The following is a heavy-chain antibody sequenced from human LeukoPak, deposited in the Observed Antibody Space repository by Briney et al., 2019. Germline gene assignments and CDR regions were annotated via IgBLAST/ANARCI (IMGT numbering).Heavy chain of an antibody. J-gene: IGHJ4*02. V-gene: IGHV5-51*01. D-gene: IGHD6-6*01. CDR2: IYPGDSDT. Sequence: GESLKISCKASEYTFTNYWIAWVRQLPGKGLEYMGIIYPGDSDTRYTPSFQGQVTISADKSIRTAYLQWSSLKASDTAMYYCARSIAALYYFDYWGQGTLVTVSS. CDR1: EYTFTNYW. CDR3: ARSIAALYYFDY.